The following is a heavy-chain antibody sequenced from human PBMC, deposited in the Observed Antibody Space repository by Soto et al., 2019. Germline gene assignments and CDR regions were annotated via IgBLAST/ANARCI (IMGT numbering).Heavy chain of an antibody. V-gene: IGHV4-59*01. CDR3: ATGYYFDH. Sequence: ASETLSLTCTVAGGSSSGYCGSWIRQPPGKGLEWIGYIYYSGSTNYNPSLKSRVTISVDTSKNQFSLKLSSVTAADTAVYYCATGYYFDHWGQGTLVTVSS. CDR1: GGSSSGYC. CDR2: IYYSGST. J-gene: IGHJ4*02.